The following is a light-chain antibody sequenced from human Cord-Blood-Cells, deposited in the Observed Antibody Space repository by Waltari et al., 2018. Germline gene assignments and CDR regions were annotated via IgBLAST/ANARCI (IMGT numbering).Light chain of an antibody. CDR3: QQYNSYSWT. CDR2: KAA. J-gene: IGKJ1*01. Sequence: DIQMTQSPSTLSASVGDRVTITCRASQSISSWLAWYQQKPGKAPKLLIYKAASLESGVPSRFSGSGSGTEFTLTISILQPDDFATYYCQQYNSYSWTFGQWTKVEIK. CDR1: QSISSW. V-gene: IGKV1-5*03.